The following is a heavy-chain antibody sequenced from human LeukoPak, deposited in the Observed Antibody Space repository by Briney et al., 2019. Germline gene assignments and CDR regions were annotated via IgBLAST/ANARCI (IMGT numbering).Heavy chain of an antibody. CDR2: IYYSGST. CDR3: AKDDDGYNPGFDY. Sequence: PSQTLSLTCTVSGGSISSSSYYWGWIRQPPGKGLEWIGSIYYSGSTYYNPSLKSRVTISVDTSKNQFSLKLSSVTAADTAVYYCAKDDDGYNPGFDYWGQGTLVTVSS. J-gene: IGHJ4*02. CDR1: GGSISSSSYY. D-gene: IGHD5-24*01. V-gene: IGHV4-39*07.